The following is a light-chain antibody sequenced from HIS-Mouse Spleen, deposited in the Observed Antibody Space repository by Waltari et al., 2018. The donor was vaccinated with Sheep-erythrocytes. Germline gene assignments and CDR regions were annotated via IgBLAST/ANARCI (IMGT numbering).Light chain of an antibody. CDR2: EGS. V-gene: IGLV2-23*01. CDR3: CSYAGSSTPWV. J-gene: IGLJ3*02. Sequence: QSALTQPASVSGSPGQSITISCTGTSSDVGSYNLVSWYQQHPGKAPKLMIYEGSKRPSGVSNRFSVSKSGNTASLTISGRQAEDEADYYCCSYAGSSTPWVFGGGTKLTVL. CDR1: SSDVGSYNL.